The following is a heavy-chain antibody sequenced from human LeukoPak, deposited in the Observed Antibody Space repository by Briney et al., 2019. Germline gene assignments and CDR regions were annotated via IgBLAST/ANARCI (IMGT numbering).Heavy chain of an antibody. V-gene: IGHV3-33*08. CDR2: IWDDGSNK. J-gene: IGHJ3*02. D-gene: IGHD3-10*01. Sequence: GGSLRLSCAASGLTFGNYAMSWVRQAPGKGLEWVAVIWDDGSNKYYADSVRGRFTISRDNSKNTLYLQVNSLRVEDTAIYYCARDANFGYDAFDIWGQGTMVIVSS. CDR1: GLTFGNYA. CDR3: ARDANFGYDAFDI.